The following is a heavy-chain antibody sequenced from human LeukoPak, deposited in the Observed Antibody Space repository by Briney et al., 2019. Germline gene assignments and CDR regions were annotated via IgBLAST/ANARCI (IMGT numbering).Heavy chain of an antibody. V-gene: IGHV4-31*03. CDR2: IYYSGST. D-gene: IGHD5-18*01. CDR3: ARDSPRYTAIDYFDY. J-gene: IGHJ4*02. Sequence: SETLSLTCTVSGGSISSGGYYWSWIRQHPGKGLEWIGYIYYSGSTYYNPSLKSRVTISVDTSKNQSSLKLSSVTAADTAVYYCARDSPRYTAIDYFDYWGQGTLVTVSS. CDR1: GGSISSGGYY.